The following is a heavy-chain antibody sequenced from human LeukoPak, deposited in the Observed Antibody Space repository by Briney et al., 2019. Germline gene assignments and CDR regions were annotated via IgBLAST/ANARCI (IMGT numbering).Heavy chain of an antibody. CDR3: AGARFSGYPPTWVLSH. CDR2: IWYDGSNK. D-gene: IGHD5-12*01. V-gene: IGHV3-33*01. J-gene: IGHJ4*02. CDR1: GFTFSSYS. Sequence: GGSLRLSCAASGFTFSSYSMHWVRQAPGKGLEWVAVIWYDGSNKYYADSVKGRFTISRDNSKNTLYLQMNSLRAEDTAVYYCAGARFSGYPPTWVLSHWGQGTLVTVSS.